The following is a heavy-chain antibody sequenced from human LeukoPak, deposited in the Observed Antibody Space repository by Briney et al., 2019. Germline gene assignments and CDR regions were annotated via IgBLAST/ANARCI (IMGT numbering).Heavy chain of an antibody. CDR1: GFTFSSYA. J-gene: IGHJ4*02. Sequence: GGSLRLSCAASGFTFSSYAMSWVRQAPGKGLEWVSAISGSGGSTYYADSVKGRFTISRDNSKNTLYLQMNSLRAEDTAVYYCAKDPFYCSGGSCYPSNFDYWGQGTLVTVSS. CDR3: AKDPFYCSGGSCYPSNFDY. D-gene: IGHD2-15*01. CDR2: ISGSGGST. V-gene: IGHV3-23*01.